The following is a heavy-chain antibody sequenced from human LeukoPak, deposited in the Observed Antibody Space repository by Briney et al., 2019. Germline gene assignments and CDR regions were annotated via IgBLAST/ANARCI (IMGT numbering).Heavy chain of an antibody. V-gene: IGHV4-30-4*01. D-gene: IGHD3-10*01. CDR1: GGSISSGDHY. CDR3: ARVSFMRVRGVDNAFDI. Sequence: NPSQTLSLTCTVSGGSISSGDHYWSWIRQPPGKGLEWIGYIYYSGSTYYNPSLKSRVTTSVDTSKNQFSLKLSSVTAADTAVYYCARVSFMRVRGVDNAFDIWGRGTMVTVSS. CDR2: IYYSGST. J-gene: IGHJ3*02.